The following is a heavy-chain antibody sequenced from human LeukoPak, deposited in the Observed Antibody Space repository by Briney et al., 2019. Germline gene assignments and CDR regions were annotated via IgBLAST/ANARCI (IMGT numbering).Heavy chain of an antibody. V-gene: IGHV4-30-2*01. CDR1: GGSISSGGYS. Sequence: SQTLSLTCGVSGGSISSGGYSWSWIRQPPGKGLEWIGYIYHSGSTYYNPSLKSRVTISVDRSKNQFSLKLSSVTAADTAVYYCARLVAATGNFDYWGQGTLVTVSS. J-gene: IGHJ4*02. D-gene: IGHD6-13*01. CDR2: IYHSGST. CDR3: ARLVAATGNFDY.